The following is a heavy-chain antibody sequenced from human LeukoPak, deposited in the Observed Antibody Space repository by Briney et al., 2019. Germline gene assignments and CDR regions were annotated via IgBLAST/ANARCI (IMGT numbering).Heavy chain of an antibody. CDR3: AKQIASAGTAGFDF. J-gene: IGHJ4*02. D-gene: IGHD6-13*01. CDR1: GGSISSYY. CDR2: IYSTGST. V-gene: IGHV4-4*07. Sequence: PSKTLSLTCTDSGGSISSYYWSWIRQPAGKGLEWIGRIYSTGSTNYNPSLKSRVTMSVDTSKNQFSLRLRSVTAADTAVYYCAKQIASAGTAGFDFWGQGALVTVSS.